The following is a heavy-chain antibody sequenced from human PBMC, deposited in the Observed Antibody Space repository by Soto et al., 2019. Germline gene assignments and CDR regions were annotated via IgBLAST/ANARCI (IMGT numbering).Heavy chain of an antibody. J-gene: IGHJ4*01. Sequence: GASVKVSCKASGGTFSNHLISWVRQAPGQELEWMGTIIPLFGILNYAQKLQGRVTISADKSTSTAYMELSSLRSDDTAVYYCASGSLYGSGSYPVDYWGQGTLVTVS. V-gene: IGHV1-69*02. CDR1: GGTFSNHL. CDR3: ASGSLYGSGSYPVDY. CDR2: IIPLFGIL. D-gene: IGHD3-10*01.